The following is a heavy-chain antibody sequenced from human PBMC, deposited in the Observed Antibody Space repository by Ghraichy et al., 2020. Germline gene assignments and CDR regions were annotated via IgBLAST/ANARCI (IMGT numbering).Heavy chain of an antibody. CDR2: ISYDGSNK. CDR1: GFTFSSYA. CDR3: ASASEGGGGLWFGELLSGIDY. Sequence: SLRLSCAASGFTFSSYAMHWVRQAPGKGLEWVAVISYDGSNKYYADSVKGRFTISRDNSKNTLYLQMNSLRAEDTAVYYCASASEGGGGLWFGELLSGIDYWGQGTLVTVSS. V-gene: IGHV3-30*04. J-gene: IGHJ4*02. D-gene: IGHD3-10*01.